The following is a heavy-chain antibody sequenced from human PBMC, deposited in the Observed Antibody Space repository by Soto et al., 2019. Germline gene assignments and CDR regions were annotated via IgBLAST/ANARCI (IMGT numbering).Heavy chain of an antibody. D-gene: IGHD3-22*01. J-gene: IGHJ2*01. V-gene: IGHV3-73*02. CDR2: IRSKANSYAT. CDR1: GFTFSGSA. Sequence: EVQLVESGGGLVQPGGSLKLYCAASGFTFSGSAMHWVRQASGKGLEWVGRIRSKANSYATAYAASGKGRFTISRDDSKNTAYLKMNSLKAEDTAVYYCTRQSQWLTPRADWYFDLWGRGTMVTVSS. CDR3: TRQSQWLTPRADWYFDL.